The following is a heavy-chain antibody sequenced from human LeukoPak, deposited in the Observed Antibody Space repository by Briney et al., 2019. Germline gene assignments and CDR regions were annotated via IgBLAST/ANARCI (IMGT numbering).Heavy chain of an antibody. Sequence: GGSLRLSCAASGFTFSSYAMSWVRQAPGKGLEWVAVISYDGSNKYYADSVKGRFTISRDNSKNTLYLQMNSLRAEDTAVYYCARAMVCNYWGQGTLVTVSS. CDR2: ISYDGSNK. CDR3: ARAMVCNY. CDR1: GFTFSSYA. V-gene: IGHV3-30-3*01. J-gene: IGHJ4*02. D-gene: IGHD3-10*01.